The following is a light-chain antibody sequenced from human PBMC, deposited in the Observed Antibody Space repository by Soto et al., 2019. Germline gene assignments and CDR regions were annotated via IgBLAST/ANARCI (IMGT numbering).Light chain of an antibody. V-gene: IGKV3-20*01. CDR3: QHYGHALWA. J-gene: IGKJ1*01. Sequence: DIVLTQSPGTLSLSPGERATLSCRASQSVSSSNLAWYQQKPAQAPRLLIYAASRRAPGIPDRFSGSGSGTDFTLTISRLEPEDFAVYYCQHYGHALWAFGQGTKVEIK. CDR2: AAS. CDR1: QSVSSSN.